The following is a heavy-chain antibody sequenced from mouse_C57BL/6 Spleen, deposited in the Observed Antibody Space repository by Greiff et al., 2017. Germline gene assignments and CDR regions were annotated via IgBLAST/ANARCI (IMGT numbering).Heavy chain of an antibody. Sequence: EVQLQQSGPELVKPGASVKISCKASGYTFTDYYMNWVKQSHGKSLEWIGDINPNNGGTSYNQKFKGKATLTVDKSSSTAYMELRSLTSEDSAVYYCARRRITTVSHWYFDVWGTGTTVTVSS. CDR2: INPNNGGT. J-gene: IGHJ1*03. CDR3: ARRRITTVSHWYFDV. CDR1: GYTFTDYY. V-gene: IGHV1-26*01. D-gene: IGHD1-1*01.